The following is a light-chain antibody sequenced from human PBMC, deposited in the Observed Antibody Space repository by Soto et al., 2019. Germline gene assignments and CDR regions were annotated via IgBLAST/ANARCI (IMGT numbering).Light chain of an antibody. CDR3: AAWDDRMTGYV. CDR1: SSNIGSNI. V-gene: IGLV1-44*01. J-gene: IGLJ1*01. CDR2: SNN. Sequence: QSVLTQPPSASGTPGQRVTISCSGSSSNIGSNIVNWYQQLPGTAPKVLIHSNNQRPSGVPDRFSGSKSGTSASLAISGLQAGDEADYHCAAWDDRMTGYVFGTGTKVTVL.